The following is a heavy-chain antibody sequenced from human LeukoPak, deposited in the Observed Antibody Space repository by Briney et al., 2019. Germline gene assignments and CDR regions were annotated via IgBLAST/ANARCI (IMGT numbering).Heavy chain of an antibody. CDR3: ARSIVGATLSTYFDY. D-gene: IGHD1-26*01. J-gene: IGHJ4*02. V-gene: IGHV3-30-3*01. CDR1: GFTLSRNV. CDR2: ISYDGSNK. Sequence: GGSLRLSCAASGFTLSRNVVHWVRQAPGKGLEWVAVISYDGSNKYYADSVKGRFTISRDSSKNTLYLQMHSLRAEDTAVYYCARSIVGATLSTYFDYWGQGTLVTVSS.